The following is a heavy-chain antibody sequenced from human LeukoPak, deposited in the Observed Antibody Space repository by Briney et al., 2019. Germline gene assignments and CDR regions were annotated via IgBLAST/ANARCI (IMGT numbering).Heavy chain of an antibody. J-gene: IGHJ4*02. Sequence: SETLSLTCTVSGGSISSYYWSWIRQPPGKGLEWIGYIYYSGSTNYNPSLKSRVTISVDTSKNQFSLKLSSVTAADTAVYYCARGFITMVRGVDYWGQGTLVTVSS. V-gene: IGHV4-59*01. CDR2: IYYSGST. D-gene: IGHD3-10*01. CDR3: ARGFITMVRGVDY. CDR1: GGSISSYY.